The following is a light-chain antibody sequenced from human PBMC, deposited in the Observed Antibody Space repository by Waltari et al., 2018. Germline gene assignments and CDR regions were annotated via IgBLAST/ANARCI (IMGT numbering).Light chain of an antibody. J-gene: IGKJ1*01. CDR3: LQHNHYRWT. V-gene: IGKV1-17*01. CDR1: QDIGND. CDR2: VAS. Sequence: DIQMTQSPSSLSASVGDRVTITCRASQDIGNDLAWYQQRPGKAPKRLIYVASRLQSGVPSRFSGSGSGTEFTRTISSLQPEDFATYYCLQHNHYRWTFGQGTKVEIK.